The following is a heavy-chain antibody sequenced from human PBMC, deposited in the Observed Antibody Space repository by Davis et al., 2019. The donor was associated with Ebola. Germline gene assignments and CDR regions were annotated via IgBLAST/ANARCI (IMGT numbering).Heavy chain of an antibody. V-gene: IGHV4-39*01. Sequence: WVRQPPGKGLEWIGSIYYSGSTYYNPSLKSRVTISVDTSKNQFSLKLSSVTAADTAVYYCARPKSYDILTGYRGAFNIWGQGTMVTVSS. CDR3: ARPKSYDILTGYRGAFNI. D-gene: IGHD3-9*01. J-gene: IGHJ3*02. CDR2: IYYSGST.